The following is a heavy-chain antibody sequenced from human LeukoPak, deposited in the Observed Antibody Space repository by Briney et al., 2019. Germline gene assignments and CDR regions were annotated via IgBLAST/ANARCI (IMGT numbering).Heavy chain of an antibody. CDR1: GGSISSTSYY. CDR2: IYYSGRT. V-gene: IGHV4-39*01. Sequence: SETLSLTCTVSGGSISSTSYYWDWIRQPPGKGLEWIGSIYYSGRTYYNPSLKSRVTISVDTSKNQLSLKLSSVTAADTAVYYCARSGYSSGWSHYFDYWGQGTLVTVSS. D-gene: IGHD6-19*01. J-gene: IGHJ4*02. CDR3: ARSGYSSGWSHYFDY.